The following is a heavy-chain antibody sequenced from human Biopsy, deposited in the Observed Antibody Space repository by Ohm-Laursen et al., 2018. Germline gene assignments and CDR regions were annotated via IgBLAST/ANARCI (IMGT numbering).Heavy chain of an antibody. CDR2: IYASETT. Sequence: GTLSLTCTVSGGSLSGYSWNWIRQPPGKGLEWIGRIYASETTHFNPSLRSRLIMSVDTSRNQFSLRLSSVTAADTAIYYCAREFTYNYGAKGALDIWGQGTKVTVSS. D-gene: IGHD4/OR15-4a*01. CDR1: GGSLSGYS. J-gene: IGHJ3*02. V-gene: IGHV4-4*07. CDR3: AREFTYNYGAKGALDI.